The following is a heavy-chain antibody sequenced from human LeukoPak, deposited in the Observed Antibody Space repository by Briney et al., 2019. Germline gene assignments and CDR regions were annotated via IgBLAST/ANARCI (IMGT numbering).Heavy chain of an antibody. Sequence: GGSLRLSCAASGFTFRTDWMYWVRQAPGKGLVWVSRISSDGRSTYYADSVKGRFTISRDNAKNTVYLQMNSLRAEDTAVYYCGGGGYLLDYWGQGTLVTVSS. CDR3: GGGGYLLDY. CDR2: ISSDGRST. V-gene: IGHV3-74*01. D-gene: IGHD1-26*01. CDR1: GFTFRTDW. J-gene: IGHJ4*02.